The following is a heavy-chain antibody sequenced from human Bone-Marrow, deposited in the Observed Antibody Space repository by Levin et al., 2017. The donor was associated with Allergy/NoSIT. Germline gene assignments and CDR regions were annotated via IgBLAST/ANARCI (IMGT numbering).Heavy chain of an antibody. D-gene: IGHD3-16*01. Sequence: LSLTCAASEFIISSYEMNWVRQAPGKGLEWVSYISRGGTTINYADSVTGRFTMSRDNAKNSVYLQMNSLRVDDSAVYYCARDQRGGYNYYGMDVWGQGTTVTVSS. J-gene: IGHJ6*02. CDR2: ISRGGTTI. CDR1: EFIISSYE. CDR3: ARDQRGGYNYYGMDV. V-gene: IGHV3-48*03.